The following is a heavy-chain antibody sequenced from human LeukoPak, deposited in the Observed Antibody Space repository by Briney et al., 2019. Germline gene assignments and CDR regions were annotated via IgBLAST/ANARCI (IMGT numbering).Heavy chain of an antibody. CDR2: IYSGGST. CDR3: GRAPEGLIFDY. V-gene: IGHV3-53*04. J-gene: IGHJ4*02. CDR1: GFTVSSYY. Sequence: GGSLRLSCAASGFTVSSYYMSWVRQAPGKGLEWVSVIYSGGSTYYADSVKGRFTISRHNSKNTLYLQMNSLRAEATAVYYCGRAPEGLIFDYWGQGTLVTVSS. D-gene: IGHD6-19*01.